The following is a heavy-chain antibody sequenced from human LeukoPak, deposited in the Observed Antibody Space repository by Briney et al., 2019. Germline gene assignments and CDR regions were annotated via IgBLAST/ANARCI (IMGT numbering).Heavy chain of an antibody. J-gene: IGHJ4*02. Sequence: SDTLSLTCTVSGGSISSYYWSWVRQPAGKGLEWIGRIYTSGSTNYNPSLKSRVNMSVDTSKNQFSLKLNSVTAADTAVYYCAREVMWLPRFGYWGEGTLVTVSS. V-gene: IGHV4-4*07. D-gene: IGHD3-16*01. CDR1: GGSISSYY. CDR3: AREVMWLPRFGY. CDR2: IYTSGST.